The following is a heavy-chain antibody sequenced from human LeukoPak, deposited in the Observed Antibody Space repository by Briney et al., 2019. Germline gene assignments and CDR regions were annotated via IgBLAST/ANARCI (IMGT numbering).Heavy chain of an antibody. CDR1: GGTFSSYA. D-gene: IGHD5-18*01. V-gene: IGHV1-69*05. Sequence: SVKVSCKASGGTFSSYAISWVRQAPGQGLEWMGGIIPIFGTANYAQKFQGRVTLTKDESTHKAYMELTSLRSEDTAVYYCARGPDTAMAEGSFDYWGQGTLVTVSS. J-gene: IGHJ4*02. CDR2: IIPIFGTA. CDR3: ARGPDTAMAEGSFDY.